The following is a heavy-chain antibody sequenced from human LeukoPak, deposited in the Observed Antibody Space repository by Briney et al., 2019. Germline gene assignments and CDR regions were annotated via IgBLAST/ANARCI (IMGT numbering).Heavy chain of an antibody. Sequence: PGGSLRLSCAASGFTFSSYGMHWVRQAPGKGLEWVAVISYDGSNKYYADSVKGRFTISRDNSKNTLYLQMNSLRAEDTAVYYCARNDNNPLVVTAIYFDYWGQETLVTVSS. D-gene: IGHD2-21*02. CDR1: GFTFSSYG. CDR3: ARNDNNPLVVTAIYFDY. J-gene: IGHJ4*02. CDR2: ISYDGSNK. V-gene: IGHV3-30*03.